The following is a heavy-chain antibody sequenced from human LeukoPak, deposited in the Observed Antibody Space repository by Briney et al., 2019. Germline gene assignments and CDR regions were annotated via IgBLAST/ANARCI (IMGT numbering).Heavy chain of an antibody. Sequence: PGGSLRLSCAASGFTFSSYGMHWVRQAPGKGLEWVAVISYDGSNKYYADSVKGRLTISRDNSKNTLYLQMNSLRAEDTAVYYCAKDFGLRYFDWLFDYWGQGTLVTVSS. CDR3: AKDFGLRYFDWLFDY. V-gene: IGHV3-30*18. J-gene: IGHJ4*02. CDR1: GFTFSSYG. D-gene: IGHD3-9*01. CDR2: ISYDGSNK.